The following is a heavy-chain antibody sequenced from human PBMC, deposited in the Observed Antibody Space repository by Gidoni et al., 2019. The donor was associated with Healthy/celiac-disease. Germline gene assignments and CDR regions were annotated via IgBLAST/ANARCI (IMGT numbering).Heavy chain of an antibody. V-gene: IGHV3-23*01. J-gene: IGHJ3*02. D-gene: IGHD3-9*01. CDR3: AKDRYYDILTGYSSCVFDI. CDR2: ISGSGGST. Sequence: EVQLLESGGGLVQPGGSLSLSCAASGFTFSSYAMSWVRQAPGKGLEWGSAISGSGGSTYYADSVKGRFTISRDNSKNTLYLQMNSLRAEDTAVYYCAKDRYYDILTGYSSCVFDIWGQGTMVTVSS. CDR1: GFTFSSYA.